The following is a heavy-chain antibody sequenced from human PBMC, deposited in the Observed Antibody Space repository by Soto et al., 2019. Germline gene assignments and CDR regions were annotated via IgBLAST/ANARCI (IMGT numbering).Heavy chain of an antibody. V-gene: IGHV4-39*01. CDR3: ARHNYDFWSGYYSPNYYYYMDV. D-gene: IGHD3-3*01. J-gene: IGHJ6*03. CDR1: GGSISSSSYY. Sequence: SETLSLTCALSGGSISSSSYYWGWILQPPGKGLERIGSIYYSVSTYYNPSLKSRVTISVDTSKNQFSLKLSSVTAADTAVYYCARHNYDFWSGYYSPNYYYYMDVWGKGTTVTVSS. CDR2: IYYSVST.